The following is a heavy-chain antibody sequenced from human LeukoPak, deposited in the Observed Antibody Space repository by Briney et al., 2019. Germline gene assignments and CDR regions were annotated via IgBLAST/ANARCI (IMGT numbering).Heavy chain of an antibody. V-gene: IGHV1-2*02. CDR3: ARGGVYSSSHRYNWFDP. D-gene: IGHD6-13*01. CDR2: INPNSGGT. CDR1: GYTFTGYY. J-gene: IGHJ5*02. Sequence: ASVKVSCKASGYTFTGYYMHWVRQAPGQGLEWMGWINPNSGGTNYAQKFQGRVTMTRDTSISTAYMELSRLRFDDTAVYYCARGGVYSSSHRYNWFDPWGQGTLVTVSS.